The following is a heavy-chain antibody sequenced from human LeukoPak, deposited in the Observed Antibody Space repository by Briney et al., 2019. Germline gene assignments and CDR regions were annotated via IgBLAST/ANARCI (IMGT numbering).Heavy chain of an antibody. J-gene: IGHJ4*02. CDR1: GFTFSSYW. V-gene: IGHV3-7*01. D-gene: IGHD3/OR15-3a*01. CDR3: ARDGLGSAFDY. Sequence: GGSLRLSCAASGFTFSSYWMTWVRQAPGKGLEWVANIKQDGSEEYYVDSVRGRFTISRDNAKNSLYLQMNSLRAEDTAVYYCARDGLGSAFDYWGQGTLVTVSS. CDR2: IKQDGSEE.